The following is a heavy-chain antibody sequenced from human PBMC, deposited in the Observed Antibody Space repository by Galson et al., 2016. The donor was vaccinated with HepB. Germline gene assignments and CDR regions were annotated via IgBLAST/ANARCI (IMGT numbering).Heavy chain of an antibody. CDR3: ARDHGYSYGYLAY. Sequence: SLRLSCAASGFTFSHYAMNWVRQAPGKGLDWVSGISGRGGRTYYGNSVKGRFTISRDTSKNTLYLQMNNLRAEDTAVYYCARDHGYSYGYLAYWGQGTLVTVSS. CDR2: ISGRGGRT. V-gene: IGHV3-23*01. D-gene: IGHD5-18*01. J-gene: IGHJ4*02. CDR1: GFTFSHYA.